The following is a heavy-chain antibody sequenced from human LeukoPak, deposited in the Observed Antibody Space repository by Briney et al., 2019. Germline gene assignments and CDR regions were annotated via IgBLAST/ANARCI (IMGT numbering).Heavy chain of an antibody. Sequence: PGRSLRLSCAASGFTFSSYGMYWVRQAPGKGLEWVSYIDSSSRAIYYAGSVKGRFSVSRDNAKDSLYLQMNSLRAEDTAIYYCARDHAGYDFWGQGTLVTVSS. D-gene: IGHD5-18*01. CDR2: IDSSSRAI. CDR1: GFTFSSYG. V-gene: IGHV3-48*01. CDR3: ARDHAGYDF. J-gene: IGHJ4*02.